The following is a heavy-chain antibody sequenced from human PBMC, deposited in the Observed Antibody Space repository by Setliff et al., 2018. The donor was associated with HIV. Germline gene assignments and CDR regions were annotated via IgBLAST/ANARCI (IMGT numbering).Heavy chain of an antibody. CDR2: IIPIFGTA. Sequence: ASVKVSCKASGGTFSSYAISWVRQAPGQGLEWMGGIIPIFGTANYAQKFQGRVTITADESTSTAYMELSSLRSEDTAVYYCAREGGSGHGGQIEFDYWGQGTLVTVS. CDR3: AREGGSGHGGQIEFDY. CDR1: GGTFSSYA. D-gene: IGHD2-15*01. J-gene: IGHJ4*02. V-gene: IGHV1-69*13.